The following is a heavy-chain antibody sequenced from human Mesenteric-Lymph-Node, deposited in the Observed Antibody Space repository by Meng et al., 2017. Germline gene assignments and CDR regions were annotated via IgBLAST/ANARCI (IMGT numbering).Heavy chain of an antibody. Sequence: GESLKISCAASGFTFSNAWMSWVRQAPGKGLEWVGRIKSKTDGGTTDYAAPVKGRFTISRDDSKITLYLQMNSLKTEDTAVYYCTTVSTNYDSSGYFENYYYYYGMDVWGQGTPVTVSS. J-gene: IGHJ6*02. V-gene: IGHV3-15*01. CDR1: GFTFSNAW. D-gene: IGHD3-22*01. CDR2: IKSKTDGGTT. CDR3: TTVSTNYDSSGYFENYYYYYGMDV.